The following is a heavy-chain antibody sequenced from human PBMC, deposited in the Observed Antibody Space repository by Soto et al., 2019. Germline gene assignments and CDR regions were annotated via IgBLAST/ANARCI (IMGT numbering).Heavy chain of an antibody. CDR1: GYTFTKYD. CDR3: VRQYYDFWTDYPDFDY. CDR2: ISPNSGRP. V-gene: IGHV1-18*04. J-gene: IGHJ4*02. D-gene: IGHD3-3*01. Sequence: ASVKVSCKASGYTFTKYDISWVRQAPGQGLEWLGLISPNSGRPSYAQKFEGRVTMTTDTSTTTAYLELRSLRSDDTAVYYCVRQYYDFWTDYPDFDYWGQGTLVTGSS.